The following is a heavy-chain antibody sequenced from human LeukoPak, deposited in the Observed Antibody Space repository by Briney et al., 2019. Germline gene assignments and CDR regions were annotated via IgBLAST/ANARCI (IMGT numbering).Heavy chain of an antibody. J-gene: IGHJ3*02. CDR3: AKEKPIAAAGYDAFDI. D-gene: IGHD6-13*01. CDR2: ISWNSGSI. V-gene: IGHV3-9*01. CDR1: GFTFDDYA. Sequence: PGGSLRLSCAASGFTFDDYAMHWVRHAPGKGLEWVSGISWNSGSIGYADSVKGRFTISRDNAKNSLYLQMNSLRAEDTALYYCAKEKPIAAAGYDAFDIWGQGTMVTVSS.